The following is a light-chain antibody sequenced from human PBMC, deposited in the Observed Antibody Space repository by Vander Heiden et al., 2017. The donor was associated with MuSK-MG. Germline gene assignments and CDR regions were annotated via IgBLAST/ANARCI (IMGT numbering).Light chain of an antibody. V-gene: IGKV1-39*01. CDR2: AAS. J-gene: IGKJ1*01. CDR1: QSISSY. Sequence: DIQMTQSPSSLSASVGDRVTITCRASQSISSYLNWYQQKLGKAPNLLIYAASSLQSGVPSRFSGSRSGTDFTLTISMLQPEDFATYYCQRRDSTPRTFGQGTKVEIK. CDR3: QRRDSTPRT.